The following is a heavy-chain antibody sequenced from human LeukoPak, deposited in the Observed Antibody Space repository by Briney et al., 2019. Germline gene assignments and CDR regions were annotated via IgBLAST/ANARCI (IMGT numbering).Heavy chain of an antibody. D-gene: IGHD3-22*01. V-gene: IGHV1-69*13. CDR2: ITPMFGTA. CDR3: VRDGSYYDSSGYYYLY. Sequence: ASVKVSCKASGGTFSSYAISWVRQAPGQGLEWMGGITPMFGTANYAQKFQGRVTITADESTSTAYMELSSLRSEDTAVYYCVRDGSYYDSSGYYYLYWGQGTLVTVSA. CDR1: GGTFSSYA. J-gene: IGHJ4*02.